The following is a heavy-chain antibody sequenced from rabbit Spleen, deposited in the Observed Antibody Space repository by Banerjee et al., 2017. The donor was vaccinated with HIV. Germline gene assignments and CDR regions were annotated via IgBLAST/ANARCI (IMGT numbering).Heavy chain of an antibody. J-gene: IGHJ4*01. CDR1: GVSFSANSY. Sequence: QSLEASGGDLVKPGASQTPTCTASGVSFSANSYMCCVRQAPGKGLEWIACIDTGSSSFTYFAHWAKGRFTISKASSTTVTLQMTSLTAADTATYFCARGLYVDNTRMNLWGPGTLVTVS. CDR2: IDTGSSSFT. V-gene: IGHV1S40*01. D-gene: IGHD4-2*01. CDR3: ARGLYVDNTRMNL.